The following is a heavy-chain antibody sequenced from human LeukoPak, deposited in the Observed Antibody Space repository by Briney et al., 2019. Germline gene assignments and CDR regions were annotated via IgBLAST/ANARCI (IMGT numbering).Heavy chain of an antibody. V-gene: IGHV1-2*04. CDR3: AREDNTLPYFQH. CDR1: GYTFTGDY. CDR2: INPNSGGT. J-gene: IGHJ1*01. D-gene: IGHD2-15*01. Sequence: ASVKVSCKASGYTFTGDYMHWVRQAPGQGLEWMGWINPNSGGTNYAQKFQGWVTMTRDTSISTAYMELSRLRSDDTAVYYCAREDNTLPYFQHWGQGTLVTVSS.